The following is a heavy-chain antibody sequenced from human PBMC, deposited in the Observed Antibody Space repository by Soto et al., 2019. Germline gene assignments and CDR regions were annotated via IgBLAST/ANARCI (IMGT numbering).Heavy chain of an antibody. J-gene: IGHJ6*03. CDR2: GYYSGNT. CDR1: GGSISPYY. CDR3: ARKGAAASYAHYYMDV. D-gene: IGHD6-13*01. V-gene: IGHV4-59*01. Sequence: QVQLQESGPGLVKPSETLSLTCTVSGGSISPYYWSWIRQPPGKGLEWIGYGYYSGNTNYNPSLASRVTISVDTSRNRFSLNLTSATAADTAVYYCARKGAAASYAHYYMDVWGRGTAVTVSS.